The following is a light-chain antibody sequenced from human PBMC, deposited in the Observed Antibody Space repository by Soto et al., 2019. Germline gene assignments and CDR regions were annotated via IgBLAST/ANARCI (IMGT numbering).Light chain of an antibody. Sequence: EIVLTQSPGTLSLSPRERATLSCRASQSVNDNYLAWYQHKPGQAPRLLIYGASSRAPGIQDRFSGSGSGTDFTLTISRREPEDFAIYYCQQYAASPRTFGQGPQVEVK. CDR3: QQYAASPRT. CDR2: GAS. CDR1: QSVNDNY. J-gene: IGKJ1*01. V-gene: IGKV3-20*01.